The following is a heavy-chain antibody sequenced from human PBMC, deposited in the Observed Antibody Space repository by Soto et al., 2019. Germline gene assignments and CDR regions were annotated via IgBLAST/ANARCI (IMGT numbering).Heavy chain of an antibody. J-gene: IGHJ4*02. CDR3: ARNRGGEMLDF. D-gene: IGHD3-10*01. Sequence: EVQLVESGGALVQPGGSLRLSCATSGFTFTHYWMNWVRQAPGKGLEWVANINIDGTEKYYGDSVKGRFTISRDNAKKSLYLQMDSLRDEDRAVYYCARNRGGEMLDFWGQGTLVTVSS. CDR2: INIDGTEK. V-gene: IGHV3-7*01. CDR1: GFTFTHYW.